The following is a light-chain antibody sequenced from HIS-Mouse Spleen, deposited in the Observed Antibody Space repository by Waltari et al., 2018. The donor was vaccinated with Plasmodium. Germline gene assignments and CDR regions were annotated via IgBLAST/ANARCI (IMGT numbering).Light chain of an antibody. Sequence: SYELTQPPSVSVSPGQTASITCSGDKLGDKYACWYQQKPGQSPLLVIYQDSQRPSGIPERFSGSKSGNTATLTISGTQAMDEADYYCQAWDSSTAVFGGGTKLTVL. CDR2: QDS. V-gene: IGLV3-1*01. CDR3: QAWDSSTAV. CDR1: KLGDKY. J-gene: IGLJ3*02.